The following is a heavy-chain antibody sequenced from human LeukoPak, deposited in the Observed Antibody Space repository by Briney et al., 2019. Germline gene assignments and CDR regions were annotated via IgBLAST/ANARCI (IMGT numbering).Heavy chain of an antibody. CDR1: GFTFSSYS. V-gene: IGHV3-21*01. Sequence: GGSLRLSCAASGFTFSSYSMNWVRQAPGKGLEWVSSISSSSSYIYYADSVKGRFTISRDNAKNSLYLQMNSLRAEDTAGYYCARADLWYGEYRGYFDYWGQGTLVTVSS. D-gene: IGHD3-10*01. CDR2: ISSSSSYI. J-gene: IGHJ4*02. CDR3: ARADLWYGEYRGYFDY.